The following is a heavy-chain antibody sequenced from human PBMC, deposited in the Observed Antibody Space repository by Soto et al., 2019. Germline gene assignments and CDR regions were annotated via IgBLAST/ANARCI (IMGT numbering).Heavy chain of an antibody. Sequence: QVQLVQSGAEVKKPGASVKVSCKASGNTFTSYYMHWVRQAPGQGLEWMGIINPGGGSTSYAQKCQGRVTMTRDTSTSTVYMELSSLRSEDTAVYYCARNRAGTTPFDYWGQGTLVTVSS. CDR3: ARNRAGTTPFDY. CDR2: INPGGGST. D-gene: IGHD1-1*01. V-gene: IGHV1-46*03. CDR1: GNTFTSYY. J-gene: IGHJ4*02.